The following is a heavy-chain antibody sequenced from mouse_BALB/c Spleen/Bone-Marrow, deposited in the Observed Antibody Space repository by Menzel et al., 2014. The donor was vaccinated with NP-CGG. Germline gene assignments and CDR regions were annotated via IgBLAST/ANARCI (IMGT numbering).Heavy chain of an antibody. CDR2: INPSNGRT. V-gene: IGHV1S81*02. CDR1: GYTFTSYW. Sequence: QVQLQQSGAELVKPGASVKLSCKASGYTFTSYWMHWVKQRPGQGLEWIGEINPSNGRTNYNEKFKSKSTLTVDKSSSTAYMQLNSLTSDDSAVYCCARKTSTVVTTDYCSQGPTLTVSS. J-gene: IGHJ2*01. D-gene: IGHD1-1*01. CDR3: ARKTSTVVTTDY.